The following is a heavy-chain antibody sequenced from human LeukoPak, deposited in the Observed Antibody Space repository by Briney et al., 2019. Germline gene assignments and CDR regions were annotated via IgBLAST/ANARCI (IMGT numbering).Heavy chain of an antibody. CDR2: IYYSGST. CDR1: GGSISSGGYY. D-gene: IGHD3-3*01. Sequence: SETLSLTCTVSGGSISSGGYYWSWIRQHPGKGLEWIGYIYYSGSTYYNPSLKSRVTISVDTSKNQFSLKLSSVTAADTAVYYCARAGDFGVVIAPWGKATLVTVSS. J-gene: IGHJ5*02. CDR3: ARAGDFGVVIAP. V-gene: IGHV4-31*03.